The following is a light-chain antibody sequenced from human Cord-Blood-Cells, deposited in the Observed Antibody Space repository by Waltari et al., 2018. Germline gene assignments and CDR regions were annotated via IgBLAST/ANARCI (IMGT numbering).Light chain of an antibody. J-gene: IGKJ2*01. CDR1: QSVTRN. CDR3: EEYNKLTPMYH. V-gene: IGKV3-15*01. CDR2: GAS. Sequence: EIVMTQSPVTLAVSPGERATPPWRPRQSVTRNLAWYQQKPCQSPRLLVFGASTTATCMLDSFSLSGSLTEFIRNISSLRSEDFAGYFCEEYNKLTPMYHLGHGTTLEI.